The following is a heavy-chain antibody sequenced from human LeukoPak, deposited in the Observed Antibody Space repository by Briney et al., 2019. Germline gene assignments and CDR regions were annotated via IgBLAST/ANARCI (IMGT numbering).Heavy chain of an antibody. Sequence: SETLSLTCSISGVSINNSSFSWGWIRQPPGKGLEWIGSIYYSGSTYYNPSLKSRVTISVDTSKNQFSLKLSSVTAADTAVYYCARDSYQPFSGSYYFDYWGQGTLVTVSS. J-gene: IGHJ4*02. D-gene: IGHD1-26*01. CDR2: IYYSGST. CDR3: ARDSYQPFSGSYYFDY. CDR1: GVSINNSSFS. V-gene: IGHV4-39*07.